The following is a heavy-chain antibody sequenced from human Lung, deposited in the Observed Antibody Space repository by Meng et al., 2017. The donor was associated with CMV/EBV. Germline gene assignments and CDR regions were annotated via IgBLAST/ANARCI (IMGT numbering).Heavy chain of an antibody. J-gene: IGHJ5*02. Sequence: SETXSLTCAVYGGSFSGYYWSWIRQPPGKGLEWIGEINHSGSTNYNPSLKSRVTISVDTSKNQFSLKLSSVTAADTAVYYCARGRRGGFLEWLLSGNWFDPWGQXTLVTVSS. V-gene: IGHV4-34*01. CDR2: INHSGST. D-gene: IGHD3-3*01. CDR3: ARGRRGGFLEWLLSGNWFDP. CDR1: GGSFSGYY.